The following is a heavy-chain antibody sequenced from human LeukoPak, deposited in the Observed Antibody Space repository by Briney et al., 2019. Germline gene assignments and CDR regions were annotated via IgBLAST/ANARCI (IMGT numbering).Heavy chain of an antibody. CDR2: VSGSGGNT. Sequence: GGSLRLSCAASGFNFSGYAMSWVRQAPGKGLEWVSRVSGSGGNTYYADSVKGRFTISRDNSKNTLYLQMNSLRAEDMAVYYCAKEISDYYDSSGYDYWGQGTLVTVSS. CDR1: GFNFSGYA. J-gene: IGHJ4*02. V-gene: IGHV3-23*01. CDR3: AKEISDYYDSSGYDY. D-gene: IGHD3-22*01.